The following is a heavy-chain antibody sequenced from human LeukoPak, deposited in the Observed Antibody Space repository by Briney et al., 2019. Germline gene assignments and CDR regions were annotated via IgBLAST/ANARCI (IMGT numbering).Heavy chain of an antibody. Sequence: GGSLRLFCAASRFTFSSYWMSWVRQAPGKGLEWVANIKQDGSEKHYVDSVKGRFTISSDNAKNSLYLQMNSLRAEDTAVYYCARDSSGPAFWGQGTLVTVSS. CDR2: IKQDGSEK. V-gene: IGHV3-7*01. D-gene: IGHD6-19*01. CDR3: ARDSSGPAF. CDR1: RFTFSSYW. J-gene: IGHJ4*02.